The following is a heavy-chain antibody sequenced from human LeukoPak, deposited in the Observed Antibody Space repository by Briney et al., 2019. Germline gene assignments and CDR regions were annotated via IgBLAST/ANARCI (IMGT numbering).Heavy chain of an antibody. CDR2: IFPMSETP. J-gene: IGHJ3*02. CDR3: ARDKNSGECVSNSCYGVWPLDI. D-gene: IGHD2-2*01. CDR1: GGTFSINA. V-gene: IGHV1-69*05. Sequence: ASVKVSCKASGGTFSINAITWVRQAPGQGLEWMGGIFPMSETPKYTQKFQGRVTIATDESTNTAYMELSSLRSEDTAVYYCARDKNSGECVSNSCYGVWPLDIWGQGTMVTVSS.